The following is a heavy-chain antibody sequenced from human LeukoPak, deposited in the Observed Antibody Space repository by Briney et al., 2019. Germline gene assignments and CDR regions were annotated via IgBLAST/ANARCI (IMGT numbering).Heavy chain of an antibody. Sequence: ASVKVSCTASGYTFTGYYMHWVRQAPGQGLEWMGRINPNSGGTNYAQKFQGRVTMTRDTSISTAYMELSRLRSDDTAVYYCARGSSSTSCYTCYYYGMDVWGQGTTVTVSS. D-gene: IGHD2-2*02. J-gene: IGHJ6*02. CDR3: ARGSSSTSCYTCYYYGMDV. CDR2: INPNSGGT. V-gene: IGHV1-2*06. CDR1: GYTFTGYY.